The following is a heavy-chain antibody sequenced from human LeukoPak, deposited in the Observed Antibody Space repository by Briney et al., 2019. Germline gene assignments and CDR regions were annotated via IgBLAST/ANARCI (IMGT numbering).Heavy chain of an antibody. J-gene: IGHJ5*02. CDR2: IWYDGSNK. CDR1: GFTFSSYG. CDR3: ARGGVVGAALGWFDP. V-gene: IGHV3-33*01. Sequence: GGSLRLSCAASGFTFSSYGMHWVRQAPGKGLEWVAVIWYDGSNKYYADSVKGRFTISRDNSKNTLYLQMNSLRAEDTAVYYCARGGVVGAALGWFDPWGQGTLVTVSS. D-gene: IGHD1-26*01.